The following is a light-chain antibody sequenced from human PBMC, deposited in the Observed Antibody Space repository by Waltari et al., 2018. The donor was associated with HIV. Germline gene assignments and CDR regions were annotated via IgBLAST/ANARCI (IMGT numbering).Light chain of an antibody. CDR1: SGSVSTSYY. Sequence: QTVVTQEPSFSVSPGGTVTLTCGLNSGSVSTSYYPSWYQQTPGQAPRTLIISTNTLSFGVPYRFSGSILGNKAALTITGAQADDESDYYCVLYMGSGIWVFGGGTKLTVL. V-gene: IGLV8-61*01. CDR3: VLYMGSGIWV. J-gene: IGLJ3*02. CDR2: STN.